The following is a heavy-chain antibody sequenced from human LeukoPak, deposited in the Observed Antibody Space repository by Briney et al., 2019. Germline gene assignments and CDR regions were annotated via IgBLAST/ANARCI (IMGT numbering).Heavy chain of an antibody. Sequence: SETLSLTCTVSGGSLSSYYWSWIRQPPGKGLEWIGYIYYSGSTNYNPSLKSRVTISVDTSKNQFSLKLSSVTAADTAVYYCARGLMATINYFDYWGQETLVTVSS. CDR3: ARGLMATINYFDY. CDR1: GGSLSSYY. CDR2: IYYSGST. D-gene: IGHD5-24*01. V-gene: IGHV4-59*01. J-gene: IGHJ4*02.